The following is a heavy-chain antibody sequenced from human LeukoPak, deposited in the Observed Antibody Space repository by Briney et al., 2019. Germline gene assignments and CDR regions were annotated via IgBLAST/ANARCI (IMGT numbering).Heavy chain of an antibody. CDR3: AKDSYYEGWFDP. Sequence: GGSLRLSCAASGFTFSSNAMSWVRQAPGKGLEWVSYISGSGGSTYYADSVKGRFTISRDNSKNTLYLQMSSLRAEDTAVYYCAKDSYYEGWFDPWGQGTLVTVSS. CDR1: GFTFSSNA. D-gene: IGHD3-22*01. CDR2: ISGSGGST. V-gene: IGHV3-23*01. J-gene: IGHJ5*02.